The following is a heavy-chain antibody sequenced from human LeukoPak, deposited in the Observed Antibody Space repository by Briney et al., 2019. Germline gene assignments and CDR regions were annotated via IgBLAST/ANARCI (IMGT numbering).Heavy chain of an antibody. CDR1: GFTFSSYA. Sequence: PGGSLRLSCAASGFTFSSYAMSWVRQAPGKGLEWVSSISSSSSYIYYADSVKGRFTISRDNAKNSLYLQMNSLRAEDTAVYYCATYSSSNGREFQYWGQGTLVTVSS. CDR2: ISSSSSYI. D-gene: IGHD2-2*01. V-gene: IGHV3-21*01. J-gene: IGHJ1*01. CDR3: ATYSSSNGREFQY.